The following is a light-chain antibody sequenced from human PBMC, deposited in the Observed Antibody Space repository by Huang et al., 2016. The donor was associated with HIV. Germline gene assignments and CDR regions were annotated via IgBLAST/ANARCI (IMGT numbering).Light chain of an antibody. Sequence: DVVMTQSPLSLPVTLGQPASISCRSSQSLLHSDGNTYLIWLQQRPGHSPRRLIYKVSNRDSGVPDRFSGSGSDSDFTLRISRVEPEDVGVYYCMQGTHWPLTFGGGTKVEIK. CDR1: QSLLHSDGNTY. CDR3: MQGTHWPLT. CDR2: KVS. J-gene: IGKJ4*01. V-gene: IGKV2-30*02.